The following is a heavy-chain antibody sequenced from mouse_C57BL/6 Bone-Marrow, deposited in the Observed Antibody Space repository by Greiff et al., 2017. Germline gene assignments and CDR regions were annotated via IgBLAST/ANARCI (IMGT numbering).Heavy chain of an antibody. CDR1: GYTFTSYW. CDR3: ARAYYGSSYALAWFAY. Sequence: VQLQQPGAELVMPGASVKLSCKASGYTFTSYWMHWVKQRPGQGLEWIGEIDPSDSYTNYNQKFKGKSTLTVDKSSSIAYMQLSSLTSEDSAVYYCARAYYGSSYALAWFAYWGQGTLVTVSA. CDR2: IDPSDSYT. J-gene: IGHJ3*01. D-gene: IGHD1-1*01. V-gene: IGHV1-69*01.